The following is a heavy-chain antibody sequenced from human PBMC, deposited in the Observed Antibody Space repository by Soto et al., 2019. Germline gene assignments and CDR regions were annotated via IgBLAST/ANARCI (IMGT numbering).Heavy chain of an antibody. Sequence: SETLSLTCTVSGGSISSYYWSWIRQPPGKGLEWIGYIYYSGSTNYNPSLKSRVTISVDTSKNQFSLKLSSVTAADTAVYYCARFRSSSWFSYYFDYWGQGTLVTVSS. V-gene: IGHV4-59*01. J-gene: IGHJ4*02. CDR1: GGSISSYY. D-gene: IGHD6-13*01. CDR2: IYYSGST. CDR3: ARFRSSSWFSYYFDY.